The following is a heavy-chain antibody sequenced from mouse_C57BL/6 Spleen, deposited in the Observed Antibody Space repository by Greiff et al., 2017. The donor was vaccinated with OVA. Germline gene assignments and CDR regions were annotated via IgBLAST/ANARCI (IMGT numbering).Heavy chain of an antibody. D-gene: IGHD1-1*01. CDR2: INPSSGYT. J-gene: IGHJ1*03. CDR1: GYTFTSYW. V-gene: IGHV1-7*01. CDR3: ARDYGLDV. Sequence: VPLQESGAELAKPGASVKLSCKASGYTFTSYWMHWVKQRPGQGLEWIGYINPSSGYTKYNQKFKDKATFTADKSSSTADMQLSSLTYEDSAVYYCARDYGLDVWGTGTTVTVSS.